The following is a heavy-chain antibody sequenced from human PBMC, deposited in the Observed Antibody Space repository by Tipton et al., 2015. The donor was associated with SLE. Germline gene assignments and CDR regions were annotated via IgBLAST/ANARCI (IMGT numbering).Heavy chain of an antibody. Sequence: GSLRLSCAASGFTFSSYSMNWVRQAPGKGLEWVSYISSSGSTIYYADSVKGRFTISRDNAKNSLYLQMNSLRAEDTAVYYCARDPTYVERRNWYFDLWGRGTLVTVSS. J-gene: IGHJ2*01. CDR3: ARDPTYVERRNWYFDL. CDR2: ISSSGSTI. V-gene: IGHV3-48*04. D-gene: IGHD1-1*01. CDR1: GFTFSSYS.